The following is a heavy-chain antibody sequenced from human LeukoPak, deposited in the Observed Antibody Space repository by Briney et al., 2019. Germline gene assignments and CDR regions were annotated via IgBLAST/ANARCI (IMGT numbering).Heavy chain of an antibody. Sequence: QSGGSLRLSCAASGFTFSFYGMHWVRQAPGKGLEWVAFIRYDGSNKYYADSVKGRFTISRDNAKNSLYLQMNSLRAVDTAVYYCARDKNGYGSGSYYYYYYMDVWGKGTTVTISS. CDR2: IRYDGSNK. V-gene: IGHV3-30*02. J-gene: IGHJ6*03. D-gene: IGHD3-10*01. CDR3: ARDKNGYGSGSYYYYYYMDV. CDR1: GFTFSFYG.